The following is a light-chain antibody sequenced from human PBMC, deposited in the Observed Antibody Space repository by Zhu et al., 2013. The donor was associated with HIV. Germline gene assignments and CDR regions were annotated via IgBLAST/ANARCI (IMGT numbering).Light chain of an antibody. CDR3: ASYAGSSVV. J-gene: IGLJ2*01. Sequence: QSALTQPPSASGSLGQSVTISCTGTSSDVGAYEYVSWYQQHPGKAPKLMIFDVNKRPSGVPARFSGSKSGNTASLTVSGLQAEDEAAYYCASYAGSSVVFGGGTTLTVL. CDR2: DVN. CDR1: SSDVGAYEY. V-gene: IGLV2-8*01.